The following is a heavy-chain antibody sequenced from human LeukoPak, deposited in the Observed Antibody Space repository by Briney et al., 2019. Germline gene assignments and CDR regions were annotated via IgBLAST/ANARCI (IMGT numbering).Heavy chain of an antibody. V-gene: IGHV3-30*03. Sequence: GGSLRLSCAASGFTFSSYGMHWVRQAPGKGLEWVAVISYDGSNKYYADSVKGRFTISRDNSKNTLYLQMNSPRAEDTAVYYCASCPWFGEDVGYWGQGTLVTVSS. CDR2: ISYDGSNK. CDR3: ASCPWFGEDVGY. J-gene: IGHJ4*02. CDR1: GFTFSSYG. D-gene: IGHD3-10*01.